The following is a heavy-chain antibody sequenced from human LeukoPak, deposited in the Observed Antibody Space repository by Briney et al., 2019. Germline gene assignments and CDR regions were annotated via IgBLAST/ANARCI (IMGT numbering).Heavy chain of an antibody. V-gene: IGHV4-39*01. D-gene: IGHD6-19*01. J-gene: IGHJ4*02. CDR1: GGSISSSSYY. CDR2: IYYSGST. CDR3: ARHEASIAVAGYDY. Sequence: SETLSLTCTVSGGSISSSSYYWGWIRQPPGKGLEWIGSIYYSGSTYYNPSLKSRVTISVDTSKNQFSLKLSSVTAADTAVYYCARHEASIAVAGYDYWGQGTLVTVSS.